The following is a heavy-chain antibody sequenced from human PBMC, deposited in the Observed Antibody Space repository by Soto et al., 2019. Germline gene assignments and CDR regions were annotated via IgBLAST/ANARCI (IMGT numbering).Heavy chain of an antibody. CDR2: MSHSGGT. D-gene: IGHD1-1*01. J-gene: IGHJ3*02. CDR3: ARVERGTATTVVDAFDI. Sequence: QVQLQQWGAGLLKPSETLSLTCAVYGGFVSSGSYYWSWIRQPPGKGLEWIGEMSHSGGTHFNPSLKSRATISVDTSKNQFSLKMRSVTAADTALYYCARVERGTATTVVDAFDIWGPGTMVTVSS. V-gene: IGHV4-34*01. CDR1: GGFVSSGSYY.